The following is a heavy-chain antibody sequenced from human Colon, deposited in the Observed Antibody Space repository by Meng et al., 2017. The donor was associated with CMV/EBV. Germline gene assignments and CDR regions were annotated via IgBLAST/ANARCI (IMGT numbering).Heavy chain of an antibody. J-gene: IGHJ1*01. CDR1: GFTFSGAW. CDR3: TTDLPDYIMVPAQH. CDR2: IRSKVDGGTV. V-gene: IGHV3-15*01. Sequence: GESLKISCAASGFTFSGAWMNWVRQAPGKGLEWIGHIRSKVDGGTVDYAAPVKGRITISRDDSRNMVYLQMNSLETEDTGVYYCTTDLPDYIMVPAQHWGQGTLVTVSS. D-gene: IGHD4/OR15-4a*01.